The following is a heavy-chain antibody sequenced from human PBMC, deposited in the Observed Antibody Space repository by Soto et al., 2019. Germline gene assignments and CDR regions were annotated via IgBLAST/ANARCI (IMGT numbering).Heavy chain of an antibody. V-gene: IGHV3-30*18. CDR1: GFTFSSYG. Sequence: QVQLVASGGGVVQPGRSLRLSCAASGFTFSSYGMHWVRQAPGKGLEWMAVISWDGSDEFYEETVKGRFTVSRDNSKNTLYLQMTSLRPEDTAVYYCAKEGCSGGICYGFDYWGQGTLVTVSS. J-gene: IGHJ4*02. CDR3: AKEGCSGGICYGFDY. D-gene: IGHD2-15*01. CDR2: ISWDGSDE.